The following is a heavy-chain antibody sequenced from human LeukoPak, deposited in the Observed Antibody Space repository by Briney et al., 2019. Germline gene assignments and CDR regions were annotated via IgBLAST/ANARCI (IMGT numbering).Heavy chain of an antibody. J-gene: IGHJ4*02. CDR2: IYYSGST. V-gene: IGHV4-59*12. CDR3: ARVSGTMVRGVIDY. D-gene: IGHD3-10*01. Sequence: SETLSLTCTVSGGSISSYYWSWIRQPPGKGLEWIGYIYYSGSTNYNPSLKSRVTISVDTSKNQFSLKLSSVTAADTAVYYCARVSGTMVRGVIDYWGQGTLVTVSS. CDR1: GGSISSYY.